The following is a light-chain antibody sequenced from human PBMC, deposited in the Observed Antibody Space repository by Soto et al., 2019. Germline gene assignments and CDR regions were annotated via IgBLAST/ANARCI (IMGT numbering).Light chain of an antibody. J-gene: IGLJ2*01. CDR2: DNN. V-gene: IGLV1-51*01. Sequence: QSVLTQPPSVSAAPGQKLTMSCSGSSSNIGNNYVSWYQHLPGTAPKLLIYDNNKRPSGIPDRFSGSKSGTSATLGITGLQTGDEADYYCGTWDSSLSAVVFGGGTKVTVL. CDR3: GTWDSSLSAVV. CDR1: SSNIGNNY.